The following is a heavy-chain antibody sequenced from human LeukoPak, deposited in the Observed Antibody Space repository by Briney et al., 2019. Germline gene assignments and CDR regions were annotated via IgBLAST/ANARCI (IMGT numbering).Heavy chain of an antibody. CDR1: GYTFTNYG. Sequence: ASVKVSCKTSGYTFTNYGMHWVRPAPRQSPEWMGWINTGNGNTKSSQKFQDRVTLTRDTSASTGYMELNSLSSEDTAVYYCARVPLHDDSRHYYPHWGQGTPVTVSS. V-gene: IGHV1-3*04. CDR3: ARVPLHDDSRHYYPH. CDR2: INTGNGNT. J-gene: IGHJ1*01. D-gene: IGHD3-22*01.